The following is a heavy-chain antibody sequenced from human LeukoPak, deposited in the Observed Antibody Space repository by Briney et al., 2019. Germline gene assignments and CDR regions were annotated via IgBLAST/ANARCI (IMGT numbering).Heavy chain of an antibody. CDR2: TYYSGST. J-gene: IGHJ5*02. Sequence: PSQTLSLTCTVSGGSISSGDYYWSWIRQPPGKGLEWIGYTYYSGSTYYNPSLSSRATISVDTSKNQFSLKLTSLTAADAAVYCCARPYYYDSRIDPWGQGTLVTVSS. CDR1: GGSISSGDYY. V-gene: IGHV4-30-4*01. D-gene: IGHD3-22*01. CDR3: ARPYYYDSRIDP.